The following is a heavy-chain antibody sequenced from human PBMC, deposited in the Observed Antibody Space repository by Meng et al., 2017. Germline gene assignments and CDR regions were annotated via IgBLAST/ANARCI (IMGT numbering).Heavy chain of an antibody. V-gene: IGHV4-34*01. CDR2: LNHSGST. J-gene: IGHJ4*02. Sequence: QVQLPQGGSGRLMPPENPSLPCAFDGASFSGYYWSWIRQPPGTGLVLFGELNHSGSTNYNPSLKSRVTISVDTSKNQFSLKLSSVTAADTAVYYCARVGSFLRDYWGQGTLVTVSS. CDR1: GASFSGYY. D-gene: IGHD2/OR15-2a*01. CDR3: ARVGSFLRDY.